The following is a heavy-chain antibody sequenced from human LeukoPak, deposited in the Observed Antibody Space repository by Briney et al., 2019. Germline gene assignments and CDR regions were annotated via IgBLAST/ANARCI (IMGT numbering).Heavy chain of an antibody. V-gene: IGHV4-61*02. CDR2: IYTSGIT. CDR3: ARDGYYYDSSGYYYFDY. D-gene: IGHD3-22*01. J-gene: IGHJ4*02. Sequence: SETLSLTCTVSGGSISSGSYYWSWIRQPAGTGLEWVGRIYTSGITNYNPSLKSRVTISVDTSKNQFSLKLSSVTAADTAVYYCARDGYYYDSSGYYYFDYWGQGTLVTVSS. CDR1: GGSISSGSYY.